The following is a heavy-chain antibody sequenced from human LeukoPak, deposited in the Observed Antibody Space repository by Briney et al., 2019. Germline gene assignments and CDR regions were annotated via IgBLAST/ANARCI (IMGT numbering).Heavy chain of an antibody. D-gene: IGHD2-2*01. CDR2: IYPGDSDT. CDR3: ARLCGGSTSCHASGFDY. Sequence: GESLKISCKGSGYSFTSYWIGWVRQMPGKGLEWMGIIYPGDSDTRYSPSFQGQVTISADKSISTAYLQWSSLKASDTAMYYCARLCGGSTSCHASGFDYWGQGTLVTVSS. CDR1: GYSFTSYW. J-gene: IGHJ4*02. V-gene: IGHV5-51*01.